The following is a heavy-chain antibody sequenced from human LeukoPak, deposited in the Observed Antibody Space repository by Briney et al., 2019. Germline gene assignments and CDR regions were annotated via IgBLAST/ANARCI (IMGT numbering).Heavy chain of an antibody. D-gene: IGHD6-6*01. J-gene: IGHJ6*03. CDR1: GGSFSGYY. CDR3: ARGIAAHGGYYYYYYYMDV. Sequence: SETLSLTCAVSGGSFSGYYWSWTRQPPGKGLEWIGEINHSGSTNYNPSLKSRVTISVDTSKNQFSLKLSSVTAADTAVYYGARGIAAHGGYYYYYYYMDVWGKGTTVTVSS. CDR2: INHSGST. V-gene: IGHV4-34*01.